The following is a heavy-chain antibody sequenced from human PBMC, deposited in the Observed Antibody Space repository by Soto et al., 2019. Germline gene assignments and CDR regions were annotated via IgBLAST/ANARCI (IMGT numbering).Heavy chain of an antibody. CDR2: IWSDGNNQ. D-gene: IGHD4-17*01. V-gene: IGHV3-33*01. CDR1: GFTFSTYG. Sequence: QVQLVESGVGVVQPGRSLRLSCAVSGFTFSTYGMHWVRQAPGKGLEWVAVIWSDGNNQYYADSVKGRFTISRDNSKNTLYLQMNSLRAEDTAVYYCARELNTVTTRDAFDIWGQGTMVTVSS. J-gene: IGHJ3*02. CDR3: ARELNTVTTRDAFDI.